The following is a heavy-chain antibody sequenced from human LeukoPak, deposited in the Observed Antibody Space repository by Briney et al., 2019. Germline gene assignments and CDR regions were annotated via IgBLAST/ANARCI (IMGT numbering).Heavy chain of an antibody. Sequence: GGSLRLSCAASGFTFSSYSMNWARQAPGKGLEWVAAISTTSGNIYYADSVKGRFTISRDNAKNSLYLQMNSLRVEDTALYYCARRAPSHDFDDWGQGTLVTVSS. J-gene: IGHJ4*02. CDR1: GFTFSSYS. CDR2: ISTTSGNI. V-gene: IGHV3-21*01. CDR3: ARRAPSHDFDD.